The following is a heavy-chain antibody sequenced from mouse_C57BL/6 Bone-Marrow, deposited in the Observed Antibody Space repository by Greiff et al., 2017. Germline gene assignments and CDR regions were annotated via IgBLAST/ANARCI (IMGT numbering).Heavy chain of an antibody. D-gene: IGHD2-4*01. CDR3: ARHDYSWFAY. J-gene: IGHJ3*01. V-gene: IGHV5-6*01. Sequence: EVQRLESGGDLVKPGGSLKLSCAASGFTFSSYGMSWVRQTPDKRLEWVATISSGGSYTYYPDSVKGRFTISRDNAKNTLYLQMSSLKSEDTAMYYCARHDYSWFAYWGQGTLVTVSA. CDR1: GFTFSSYG. CDR2: ISSGGSYT.